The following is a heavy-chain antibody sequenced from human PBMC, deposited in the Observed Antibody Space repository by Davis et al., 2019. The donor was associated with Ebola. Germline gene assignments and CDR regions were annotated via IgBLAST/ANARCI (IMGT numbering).Heavy chain of an antibody. D-gene: IGHD4-17*01. CDR1: GFTFSSYA. CDR3: ASPSFSTVTSWYYYYGMDV. CDR2: ISGSGGST. V-gene: IGHV3-23*01. J-gene: IGHJ6*02. Sequence: GESLKISCAASGFTFSSYAMSWVRQAPGKGLEWVSGISGSGGSTYYADSVKGRFTISRDNSKNTLYLQMNSLRAEDTAVYYCASPSFSTVTSWYYYYGMDVWGQGTTATVSS.